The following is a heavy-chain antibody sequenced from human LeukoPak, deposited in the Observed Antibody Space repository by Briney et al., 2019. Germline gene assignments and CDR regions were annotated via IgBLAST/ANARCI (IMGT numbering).Heavy chain of an antibody. CDR2: IYTSGST. CDR3: ARQGYSNDVNV. CDR1: GGSLSSYY. Sequence: SETLCLTCTVSGGSLSSYYWSWIREPPGKELEWIGYIYTSGSTNYNPSLKSRVTISVDTSKNQFSLKLSSVTAADTAVYYCARQGYSNDVNVWGKGTTVTVSS. D-gene: IGHD4-11*01. V-gene: IGHV4-4*09. J-gene: IGHJ6*04.